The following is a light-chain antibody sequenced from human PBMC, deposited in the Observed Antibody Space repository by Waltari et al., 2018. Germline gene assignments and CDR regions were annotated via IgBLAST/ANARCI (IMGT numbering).Light chain of an antibody. CDR3: QQFYTTPPMFT. V-gene: IGKV4-1*01. J-gene: IGKJ2*01. CDR2: LTS. Sequence: DIVMTQSPDSLAVSLGERATINCKSSQNVLYGSDNKNYLAWFQQKPGQPPKLLIYLTSTQATRVPDRISGSGSEKDFTLTISSLQAEDVAVYYCQQFYTTPPMFTFGQGTKVEIK. CDR1: QNVLYGSDNKNY.